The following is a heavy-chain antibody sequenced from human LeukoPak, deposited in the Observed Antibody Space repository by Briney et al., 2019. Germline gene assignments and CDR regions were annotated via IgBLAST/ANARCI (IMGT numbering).Heavy chain of an antibody. V-gene: IGHV4-59*08. CDR1: GGSISRYY. Sequence: SETLSLTCTVSGGSISRYYWIWLRQPPGKGLEWIGYIYYSGSTNYNPSLKSRVTISVDTSKNQFSLKLSSVTAADTAVYYCATHSSGWPDAFDIWGQGTMVTVSS. D-gene: IGHD6-19*01. CDR3: ATHSSGWPDAFDI. CDR2: IYYSGST. J-gene: IGHJ3*02.